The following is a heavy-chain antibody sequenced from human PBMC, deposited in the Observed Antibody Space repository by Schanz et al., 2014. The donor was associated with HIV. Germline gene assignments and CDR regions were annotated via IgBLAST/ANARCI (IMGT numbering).Heavy chain of an antibody. Sequence: QVQLQQWGAGLLKPSETLSLTCAVYGASLNGYYWTWIRQPPGKGLEWIGEINHSGTTNYNPSLESRVTISIDTSKKQFSLNLTSVTAADTAVFYCARELLTTVTPSFDSWGQGILVTVSS. CDR1: GASLNGYY. D-gene: IGHD4-4*01. CDR3: ARELLTTVTPSFDS. J-gene: IGHJ4*02. CDR2: INHSGTT. V-gene: IGHV4-34*01.